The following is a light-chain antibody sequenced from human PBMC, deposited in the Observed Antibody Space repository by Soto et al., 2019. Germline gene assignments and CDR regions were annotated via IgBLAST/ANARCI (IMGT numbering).Light chain of an antibody. V-gene: IGKV3-20*01. J-gene: IGKJ1*01. CDR3: QPDGSSPRGA. CDR2: GAS. Sequence: EIVLTQSPGTLSLSPGERATLSCRASQIISSSFLAWYQQKPGQAPRLLIYGASTRATGIPDRFSGGGSGTGFTPSICRLEPDDFAMSYGQPDGSSPRGAFGQGTKVEI. CDR1: QIISSSF.